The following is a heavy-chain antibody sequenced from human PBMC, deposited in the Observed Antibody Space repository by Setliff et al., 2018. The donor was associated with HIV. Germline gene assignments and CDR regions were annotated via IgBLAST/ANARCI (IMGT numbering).Heavy chain of an antibody. CDR3: ARVPYRSAWFSGGHDAFDI. V-gene: IGHV1-18*01. J-gene: IGHJ3*02. Sequence: ASVKVSCKASGYSFARYGLSWVRQAPGQGLEWMGWISGFNGDTKYAQSFQDRVAMTTETATSTAYMEMRSLRSDDTAVYFCARVPYRSAWFSGGHDAFDIWGQGTMVTVSS. CDR1: GYSFARYG. D-gene: IGHD6-19*01. CDR2: ISGFNGDT.